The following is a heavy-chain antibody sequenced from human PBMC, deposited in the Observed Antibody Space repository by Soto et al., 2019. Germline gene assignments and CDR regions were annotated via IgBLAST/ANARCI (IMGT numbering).Heavy chain of an antibody. CDR1: GFSLSTSGGG. D-gene: IGHD6-13*01. CDR2: IYWNDDK. J-gene: IGHJ4*02. V-gene: IGHV2-5*01. Sequence: VSGPKLVNPTQTLTLTFTFSGFSLSTSGGGVGWIRQPPGKALEWLAIIYWNDDKRYSPSLKSRLTITKDTSKNQVVLTMTNMDPVDTATYYCALPGQFWQKLPLDYWGQGTLVPVAS. CDR3: ALPGQFWQKLPLDY.